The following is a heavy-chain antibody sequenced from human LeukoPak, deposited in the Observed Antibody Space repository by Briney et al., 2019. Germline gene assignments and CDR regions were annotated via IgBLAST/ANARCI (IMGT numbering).Heavy chain of an antibody. Sequence: PSETLSLTCAVYGGSFSGYYWSWIRQPPGKGLEWIEEINHSGSTNYNPSLKSRVTISVDTSKNQFSLKLSSVTAADTAVYYCARGTIGDTAMAPSNWFDPWGQGTLVTVSS. J-gene: IGHJ5*02. V-gene: IGHV4-34*01. CDR2: INHSGST. CDR3: ARGTIGDTAMAPSNWFDP. D-gene: IGHD5-18*01. CDR1: GGSFSGYY.